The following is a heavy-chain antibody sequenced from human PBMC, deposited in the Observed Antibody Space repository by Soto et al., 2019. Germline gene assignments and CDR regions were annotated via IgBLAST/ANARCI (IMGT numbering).Heavy chain of an antibody. Sequence: QVHLVQSGAEVKKPGASVKVSCKASRDAFTGYYMHWVRQAPGQGLEWMGWINPNSDGPNYAQKFEGRVIMSRDTSISTVYQKLSRLSSDDAAVYSCARARSPDAFDIWGQGTMVTVSS. CDR1: RDAFTGYY. CDR2: INPNSDGP. CDR3: ARARSPDAFDI. J-gene: IGHJ3*02. V-gene: IGHV1-2*02.